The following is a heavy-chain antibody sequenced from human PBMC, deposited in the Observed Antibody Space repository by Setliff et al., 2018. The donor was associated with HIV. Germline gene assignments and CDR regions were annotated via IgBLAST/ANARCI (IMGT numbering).Heavy chain of an antibody. CDR3: ARGGYCSGTSCSMDSFYFYGMDV. D-gene: IGHD2-2*01. CDR1: GYTFTTYG. J-gene: IGHJ6*02. CDR2: ISGYNANT. V-gene: IGHV1-18*01. Sequence: GASVKVSCKAPGYTFTTYGLTWVRQAPGQGLEWMGWISGYNANTYYAEKLQGRVTVTIDTSTTTAYMELRSLRSDDTAVYYCARGGYCSGTSCSMDSFYFYGMDVWGQGTTVTVSS.